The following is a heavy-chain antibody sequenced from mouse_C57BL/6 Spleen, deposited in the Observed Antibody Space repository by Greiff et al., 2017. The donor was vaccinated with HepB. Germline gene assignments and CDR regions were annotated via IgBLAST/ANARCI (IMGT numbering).Heavy chain of an antibody. J-gene: IGHJ4*01. D-gene: IGHD2-3*01. Sequence: QVQLQQPGAELVKPGASVKLSCKASGYTFTSYWMQWVKQRPGQGLEWIGEIDPSDSYTNYNQKFKGKATLTVDTSSSTAYMPLSSLTSEDSAVYYCARLYDGGGYAMDYWGQGTSVTVSS. CDR3: ARLYDGGGYAMDY. V-gene: IGHV1-50*01. CDR1: GYTFTSYW. CDR2: IDPSDSYT.